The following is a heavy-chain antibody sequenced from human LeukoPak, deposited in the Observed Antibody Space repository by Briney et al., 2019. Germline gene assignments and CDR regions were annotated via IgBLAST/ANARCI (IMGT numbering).Heavy chain of an antibody. CDR2: INPNTDRT. J-gene: IGHJ6*03. CDR3: ARGQLLHIYYYYYMDL. V-gene: IGHV1-2*02. Sequence: VASVKVSCKASGYTFTDYYIYWVRQAPGQGLEWMGWINPNTDRTDYAHSFQGRVTMTRDTSISTAYMELSRLRSDDTAVYYCARGQLLHIYYYYYMDLWGKGTTVTISS. D-gene: IGHD2-15*01. CDR1: GYTFTDYY.